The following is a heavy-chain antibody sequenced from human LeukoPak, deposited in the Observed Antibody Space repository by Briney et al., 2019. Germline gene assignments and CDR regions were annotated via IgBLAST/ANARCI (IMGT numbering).Heavy chain of an antibody. CDR3: ANRPRIAAAGTKELDDY. CDR2: ISYDGSNK. D-gene: IGHD6-13*01. Sequence: GGSLRLSCAAAGFTFSSYAMHWVRQAPGKGLEWVAVISYDGSNKYYADSVKGRFTISRDNSKNTLYLQMNSLRAEDTAVYYCANRPRIAAAGTKELDDYWGQGTLVPVSS. J-gene: IGHJ4*02. CDR1: GFTFSSYA. V-gene: IGHV3-30-3*01.